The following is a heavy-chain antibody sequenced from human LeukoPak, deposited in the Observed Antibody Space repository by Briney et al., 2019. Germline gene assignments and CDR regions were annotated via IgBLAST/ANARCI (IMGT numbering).Heavy chain of an antibody. Sequence: GASVKVSCKASGYTFTSYGISWVRQAPGQGLEWMGWISAYNGNTNYAQKFQGRVTMTRDTSISTAYMELSRLRSDDTAVYYCARDTKGPIDYWGQGTLVTVSS. CDR1: GYTFTSYG. CDR2: ISAYNGNT. V-gene: IGHV1-18*01. CDR3: ARDTKGPIDY. J-gene: IGHJ4*02. D-gene: IGHD2-8*01.